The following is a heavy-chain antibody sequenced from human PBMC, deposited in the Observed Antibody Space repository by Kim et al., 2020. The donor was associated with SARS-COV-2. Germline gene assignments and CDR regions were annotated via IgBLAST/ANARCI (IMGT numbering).Heavy chain of an antibody. Sequence: SGPTLVNPTQTLTLTCTFSGFSLTTNGVAVAWIRQPPGKALECLALIDWDDDKRYSPSLKSRLTITKDTSKNQVVLTMTNMEPVDTATYFCAHSYYFDSSGYALDYWGQGTLVTVSS. CDR1: GFSLTTNGVA. CDR2: IDWDDDK. J-gene: IGHJ4*02. D-gene: IGHD3-22*01. CDR3: AHSYYFDSSGYALDY. V-gene: IGHV2-5*02.